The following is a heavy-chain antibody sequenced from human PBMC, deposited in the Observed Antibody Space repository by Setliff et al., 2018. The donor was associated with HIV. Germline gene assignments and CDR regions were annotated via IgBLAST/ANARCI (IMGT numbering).Heavy chain of an antibody. Sequence: KPSETLSLTCTVSGGSISSGSYYWSWIRQPAGKGLEWIGRIFSSGSTSYNPSLQSRVTIYLDTSKRQLSLRLTSVTAPDTAVYYCARHVILLEWLSYFYMDVWGKGATVTVS. CDR1: GGSISSGSYY. CDR3: ARHVILLEWLSYFYMDV. D-gene: IGHD6-19*01. CDR2: IFSSGST. J-gene: IGHJ6*03. V-gene: IGHV4-61*02.